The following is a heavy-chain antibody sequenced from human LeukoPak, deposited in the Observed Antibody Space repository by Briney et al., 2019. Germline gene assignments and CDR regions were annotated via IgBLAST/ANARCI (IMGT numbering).Heavy chain of an antibody. CDR1: GFTFSSYW. V-gene: IGHV3-7*01. CDR3: ARDYYGSGSHYKGVDY. Sequence: GGSLRLSCAASGFTFSSYWMSWVRQAPGKGLEWVANIKQDGSEKYYVDSVKGRFTISRDNAKNSLYLQMNSLRAEDTAVYYCARDYYGSGSHYKGVDYWGQGTLVTVSS. J-gene: IGHJ4*02. CDR2: IKQDGSEK. D-gene: IGHD3-10*01.